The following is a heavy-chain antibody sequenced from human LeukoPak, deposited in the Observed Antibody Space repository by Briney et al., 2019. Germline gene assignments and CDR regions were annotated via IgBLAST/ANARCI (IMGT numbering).Heavy chain of an antibody. J-gene: IGHJ4*02. CDR3: ASGPYSNSSLDY. CDR1: GFTFSSYA. D-gene: IGHD6-6*01. CDR2: IYSGGST. V-gene: IGHV3-23*03. Sequence: GGSLRLSCAGSGFTFSSYAMSWVRQAPGKGLEWVSVIYSGGSTYYADSVKGRFTISRDNSKNTLYLQMNSLRAEDTAIYYCASGPYSNSSLDYWGQGTLVTVSS.